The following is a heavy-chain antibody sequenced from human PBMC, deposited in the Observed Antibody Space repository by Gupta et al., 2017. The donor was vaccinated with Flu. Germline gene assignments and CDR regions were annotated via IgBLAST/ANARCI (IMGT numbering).Heavy chain of an antibody. V-gene: IGHV3-43*01. Sequence: VSRISWDGGTRDYAHSVEGRFTISRDNSKNSLYLEMNSLRIEDTALYFCARNSERASTSYYFDTGGYWPFDYWGQGSLVTVSS. CDR2: ISWDGGTR. J-gene: IGHJ4*02. D-gene: IGHD3-22*01. CDR3: ARNSERASTSYYFDTGGYWPFDY.